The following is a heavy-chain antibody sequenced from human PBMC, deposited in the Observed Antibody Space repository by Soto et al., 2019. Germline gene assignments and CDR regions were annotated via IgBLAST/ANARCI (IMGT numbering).Heavy chain of an antibody. V-gene: IGHV3-23*01. CDR1: GFTFNNYA. J-gene: IGHJ4*02. CDR2: ISGGGDTT. Sequence: EVQLLESGGGLVQPGGSLRLSCAASGFTFNNYAMTWVRLAPGKGLEWVSAISGGGDTTSYADSVKGRFTVSRDGSKNTLYLQMSSLRAEDTALYYCAKGRGGSGSLTPRVAFWGQGTLVTVSS. CDR3: AKGRGGSGSLTPRVAF. D-gene: IGHD3-10*01.